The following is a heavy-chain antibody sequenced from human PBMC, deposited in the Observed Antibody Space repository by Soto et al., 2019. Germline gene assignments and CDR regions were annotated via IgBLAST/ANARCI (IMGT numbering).Heavy chain of an antibody. D-gene: IGHD3-10*02. Sequence: QVQLVQSGAEVKEPGDSVRVSCEASGYTFTAYHIHWVRQAPGQGLEWMGWINPKFGDTTYAQDFQGRVSRTRDRSISTVYMELSRLTSDDTAIYYCARNMDYYYGRGSGNGHGVWGQGTTVTVFS. V-gene: IGHV1-2*02. CDR2: INPKFGDT. J-gene: IGHJ6*02. CDR1: GYTFTAYH. CDR3: ARNMDYYYGRGSGNGHGV.